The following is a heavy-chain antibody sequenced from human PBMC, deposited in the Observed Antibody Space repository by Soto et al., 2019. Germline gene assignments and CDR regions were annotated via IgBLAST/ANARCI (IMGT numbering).Heavy chain of an antibody. J-gene: IGHJ5*02. V-gene: IGHV1-46*01. Sequence: ASVKVSCKASGYTFTSYYIHWVRQAPGQGLEWVGIINPNGGGTSYAQKFQDRFTVTSDTSTSTVYMELSSLGSEDTAVHYCARIPGIAVSGTSWGQGTLVTVSS. CDR2: INPNGGGT. D-gene: IGHD6-19*01. CDR3: ARIPGIAVSGTS. CDR1: GYTFTSYY.